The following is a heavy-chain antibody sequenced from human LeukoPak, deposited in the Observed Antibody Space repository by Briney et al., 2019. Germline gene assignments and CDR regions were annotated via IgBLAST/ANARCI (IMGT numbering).Heavy chain of an antibody. CDR3: ARGPYDSSGYYSDY. D-gene: IGHD3-22*01. V-gene: IGHV4-34*01. CDR1: GGSFSGYY. Sequence: PSETLSLTCAVYGGSFSGYYWSWIRQPPGKGLEWIGEISHSGSTNYNPSLKSRVTISVDTSKNQFSLKLSSVTAADTAVYYCARGPYDSSGYYSDYWGQGTLVTVSS. J-gene: IGHJ4*02. CDR2: ISHSGST.